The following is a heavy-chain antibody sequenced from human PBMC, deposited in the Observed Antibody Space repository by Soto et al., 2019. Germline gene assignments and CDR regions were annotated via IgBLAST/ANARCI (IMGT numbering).Heavy chain of an antibody. Sequence: GGSLRLSCSTSGFTFSDYYMSWIRRAPGKGLEWVSYISSSSSYTNYADSVKGRFTISRDNAKNSLYLQMNSLRAEDTAVYYCARVPPNCSGGSCYGYYFDYWGQGTLVTVSS. D-gene: IGHD2-15*01. CDR2: ISSSSSYT. CDR1: GFTFSDYY. V-gene: IGHV3-11*06. J-gene: IGHJ4*02. CDR3: ARVPPNCSGGSCYGYYFDY.